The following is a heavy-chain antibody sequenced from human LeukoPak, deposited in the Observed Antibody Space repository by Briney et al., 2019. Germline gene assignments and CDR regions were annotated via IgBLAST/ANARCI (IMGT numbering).Heavy chain of an antibody. J-gene: IGHJ4*02. CDR1: GFTFSSYE. Sequence: PGGSLRLSCAASGFTFSSYEMNWVRQAPGKGLEWVSYISSSGSTIYYADSVKGRFTISRDNAKNSLYLQMNSLRAEDTAVYYCARDWDYYDSSGIWGYWGQGTLVTVSS. D-gene: IGHD3-22*01. CDR2: ISSSGSTI. V-gene: IGHV3-48*03. CDR3: ARDWDYYDSSGIWGY.